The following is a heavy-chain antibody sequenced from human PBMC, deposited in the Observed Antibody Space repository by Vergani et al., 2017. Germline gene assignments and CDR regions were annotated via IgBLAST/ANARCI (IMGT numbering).Heavy chain of an antibody. CDR3: ARVLSGGSSYVPYYYYGMDV. Sequence: QVQLVESGGGLVKPGGSLRLSCAASGFTFSDYYMRWIRQAPGKGLEWVSYISSSGSTIYYADSVKGRFTISRDNAKNSLYLQMNRLRAEDTAVYYCARVLSGGSSYVPYYYYGMDVWGQGTTVTVSS. CDR1: GFTFSDYY. V-gene: IGHV3-11*01. CDR2: ISSSGSTI. J-gene: IGHJ6*02. D-gene: IGHD2-15*01.